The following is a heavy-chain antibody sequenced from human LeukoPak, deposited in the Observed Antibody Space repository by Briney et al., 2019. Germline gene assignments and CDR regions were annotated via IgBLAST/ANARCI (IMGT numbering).Heavy chain of an antibody. V-gene: IGHV4-39*01. Sequence: PSETLSLTCTVSGGSISSSSYYWGWIRQPPGKGLEWIGSIYYSGSTYYNPSLKSRLTISVDTSKNQFSLKLSSVTAADTAVYYCAGHHPRNTVDFWGQGTLVTVSS. CDR1: GGSISSSSYY. CDR2: IYYSGST. CDR3: AGHHPRNTVDF. J-gene: IGHJ4*02. D-gene: IGHD2-8*02.